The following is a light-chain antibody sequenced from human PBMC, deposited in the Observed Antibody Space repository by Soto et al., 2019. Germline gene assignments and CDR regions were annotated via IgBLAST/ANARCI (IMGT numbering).Light chain of an antibody. V-gene: IGKV3-20*01. J-gene: IGKJ2*01. CDR3: QQYGSSPPYT. CDR2: GSS. Sequence: EVVLTQSPGTLSLSPGERATLSCRASQSVSNNYFAWYQQKPGQAPRLLIFGSSDRATGIPDRFSGSGSGTVFTLTISRLEPEDFAVYYFQQYGSSPPYTFGQGTKLEIK. CDR1: QSVSNNY.